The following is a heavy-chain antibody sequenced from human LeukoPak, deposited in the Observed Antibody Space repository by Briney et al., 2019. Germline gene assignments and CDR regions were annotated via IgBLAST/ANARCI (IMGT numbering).Heavy chain of an antibody. J-gene: IGHJ5*02. D-gene: IGHD3-22*01. CDR1: GFTFSSYA. CDR2: IIDSGDKT. V-gene: IGHV3-23*01. Sequence: GGSLRLSCAASGFTFSSYAMSWVRQAPGKGLEWVSIIIDSGDKTYYADSVKGRFTISRDNSKNTLYLQMNSLRAEDTAVYYCARKTYYYDSGDYGWFDPWGQGTLVSVSS. CDR3: ARKTYYYDSGDYGWFDP.